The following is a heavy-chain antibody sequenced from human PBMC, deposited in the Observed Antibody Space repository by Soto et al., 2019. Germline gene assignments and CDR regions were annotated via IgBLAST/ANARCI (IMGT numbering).Heavy chain of an antibody. J-gene: IGHJ3*02. Sequence: QAHLQQWGAGLLKPSETLSLKCAVYVGSFSGYYWSWIRQSPGKGLEWIGEINDSGITNYNPSLKSRVTISVDTSKNQFSLKLSSMPAAATAVYYCARRLMVHWAFDIWGQGTMVTVSS. CDR3: ARRLMVHWAFDI. D-gene: IGHD2-8*01. V-gene: IGHV4-34*01. CDR1: VGSFSGYY. CDR2: INDSGIT.